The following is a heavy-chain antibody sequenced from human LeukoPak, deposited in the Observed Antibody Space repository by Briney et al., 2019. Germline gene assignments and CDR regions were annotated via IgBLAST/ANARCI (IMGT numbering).Heavy chain of an antibody. V-gene: IGHV3-30*18. D-gene: IGHD2-15*01. J-gene: IGHJ3*02. CDR2: ITYDAINK. Sequence: PGGSLRLSCAASGFTFSNYDMHWVRQAPGKGLEWVAVITYDAINKYYADSAKGRFTISRENSKNTLSLQMNSLRTEDTAVYHCAKSEEDAWSDAFDIWGQGTVVTVSS. CDR1: GFTFSNYD. CDR3: AKSEEDAWSDAFDI.